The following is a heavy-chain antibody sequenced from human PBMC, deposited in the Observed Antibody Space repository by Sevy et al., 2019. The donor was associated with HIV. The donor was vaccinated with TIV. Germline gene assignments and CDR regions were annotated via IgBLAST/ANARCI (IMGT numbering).Heavy chain of an antibody. CDR2: ISPVWSDA. CDR3: ARQAQWGVR. CDR1: GDTLTNHW. J-gene: IGHJ4*02. V-gene: IGHV5-51*01. D-gene: IGHD3-10*01. Sequence: GESLKISCRDYGDTLTNHWIGWVRQLPGKGLDYMGDISPVWSDAIYSPSFQGQVTISVDRSIPTAYLQWSSLKASETAVYYCARQAQWGVRWGQGTRVTVSS.